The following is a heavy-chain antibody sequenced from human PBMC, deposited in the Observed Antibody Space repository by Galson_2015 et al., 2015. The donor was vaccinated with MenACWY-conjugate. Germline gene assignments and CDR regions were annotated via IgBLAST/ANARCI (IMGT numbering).Heavy chain of an antibody. CDR1: GGSVSSSNW. V-gene: IGHV4-4*02. D-gene: IGHD3-3*01. J-gene: IGHJ4*02. CDR2: IYHSGST. Sequence: ETLSLTCAVSGGSVSSSNWWSWVRQPPGKGLEWIGEIYHSGSTNYNPSLKSRVSISVDKSKNQFSLKLSSVTAADTAVYYCARRGPGSDFWSGYYSFDYWGQGTLVTVSS. CDR3: ARRGPGSDFWSGYYSFDY.